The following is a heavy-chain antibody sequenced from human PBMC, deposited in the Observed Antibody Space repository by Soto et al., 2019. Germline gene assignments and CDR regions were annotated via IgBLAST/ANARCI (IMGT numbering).Heavy chain of an antibody. Sequence: SETLSLTCAVSGVSISSGGYSWSWIRQPPGKGLEWIGYMYHRESTYYNPSLQSRVTISVDTSKNQFSLRLNSVTAADTAVYYCVRLNGYCVSTKCRGYYGMDVWGQGTTVTVS. V-gene: IGHV4-30-2*01. J-gene: IGHJ6*02. CDR2: MYHREST. CDR3: VRLNGYCVSTKCRGYYGMDV. CDR1: GVSISSGGYS. D-gene: IGHD2-2*03.